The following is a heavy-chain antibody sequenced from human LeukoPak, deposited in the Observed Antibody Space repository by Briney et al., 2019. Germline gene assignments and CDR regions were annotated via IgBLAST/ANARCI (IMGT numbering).Heavy chain of an antibody. D-gene: IGHD4-17*01. CDR1: GGSISSNNYY. J-gene: IGHJ4*02. CDR2: IYTSGST. V-gene: IGHV4-61*02. Sequence: PSQTLSLTCTVSGGSISSNNYYWSWIRQPAGKGLEWIGRIYTSGSTYYNPSLKSRVTISVDTSKNQFSLKLSSVTAADTAVYYCARLNYGDYMVDYWGQGTLVTVSS. CDR3: ARLNYGDYMVDY.